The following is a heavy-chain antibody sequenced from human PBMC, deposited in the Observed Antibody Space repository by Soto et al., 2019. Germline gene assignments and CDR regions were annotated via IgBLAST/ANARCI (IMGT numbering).Heavy chain of an antibody. CDR1: GGSISSYY. D-gene: IGHD2-15*01. CDR3: ARVPYCSGGSCFGGIDY. J-gene: IGHJ4*02. Sequence: SETLSLTCTVSGGSISSYYWSWIRQPPGKGLEWIGYIYYSGSTNYNPSLKSPVTISVDTSKNQFSLKLSSVTAADTAVYYCARVPYCSGGSCFGGIDYWGQGTLVTVSS. CDR2: IYYSGST. V-gene: IGHV4-59*01.